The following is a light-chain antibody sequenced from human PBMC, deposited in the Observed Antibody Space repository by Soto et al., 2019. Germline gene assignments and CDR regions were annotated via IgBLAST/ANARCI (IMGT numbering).Light chain of an antibody. CDR3: LQDYNYPWT. J-gene: IGKJ1*01. V-gene: IGKV1-6*01. CDR2: VAS. Sequence: AIQTTQSPSTLSGSVGDRLTITCRASQGIRNDLGWYHHKPGKAPKLLIYVASTFHSGVPSRFSGSGSGTGFTLTISSLQREDCATYYCLQDYNYPWTYGQGTKVDIK. CDR1: QGIRND.